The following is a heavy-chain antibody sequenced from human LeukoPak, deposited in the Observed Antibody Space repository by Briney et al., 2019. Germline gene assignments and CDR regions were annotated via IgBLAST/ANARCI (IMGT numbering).Heavy chain of an antibody. CDR3: ARDQLLLGYSGSYPIDY. V-gene: IGHV4-4*02. J-gene: IGHJ4*02. D-gene: IGHD1-26*01. Sequence: SGTLSLTRAVSGGSISSSNWWSWVRQPPGKGLEWIGEIYHSESTNYNPSLKSRVTISVDKSKNQFSLKLSSVTAADTAVYYCARDQLLLGYSGSYPIDYWGQGTLVTVSS. CDR1: GGSISSSNW. CDR2: IYHSEST.